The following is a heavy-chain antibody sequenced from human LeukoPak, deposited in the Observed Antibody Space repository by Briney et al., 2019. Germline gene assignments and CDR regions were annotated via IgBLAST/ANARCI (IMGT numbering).Heavy chain of an antibody. Sequence: PGGSLRLSCAASGFTFSNAWMSWVRQAPGKGLEWVGRIKSKTDGGTTDYAAPVKGRFTISRDDSKNTLYLQMNSLKTEDTAVYYCTTTTYGDYGSGDDAFDIWGQGTMVTVSS. CDR2: IKSKTDGGTT. V-gene: IGHV3-15*01. J-gene: IGHJ3*02. CDR1: GFTFSNAW. CDR3: TTTTYGDYGSGDDAFDI. D-gene: IGHD4-17*01.